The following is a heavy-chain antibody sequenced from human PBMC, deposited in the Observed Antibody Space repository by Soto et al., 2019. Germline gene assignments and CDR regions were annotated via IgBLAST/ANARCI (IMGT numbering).Heavy chain of an antibody. J-gene: IGHJ3*01. V-gene: IGHV3-74*01. CDR1: GFTFSYYW. CDR2: IHSDGSST. D-gene: IGHD1-26*01. CDR3: ARGVRGAFDL. Sequence: EVQLVESGGGLVQRGESLRLSCAASGFTFSYYWMHWVRQAPGKGLVWVSRIHSDGSSTTYADSVKGRFTISRDNARNTVYLQMNSLRVEDTTVYYCARGVRGAFDLWGQGTVVTVSS.